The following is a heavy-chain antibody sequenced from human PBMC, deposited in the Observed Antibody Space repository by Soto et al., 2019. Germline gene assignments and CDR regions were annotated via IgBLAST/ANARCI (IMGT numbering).Heavy chain of an antibody. J-gene: IGHJ6*02. CDR3: ARHVGGLYSSTWPPYGLDV. V-gene: IGHV4-39*01. Sequence: SETLSLTCTVSGASTTTNYYWGWIRQPPGKGLEWIASMHYSGNTNYSPSLKGRVNVSVDTSKNQSSLKLKSVTAADTAVYYCARHVGGLYSSTWPPYGLDVWGQGTTVTVSS. D-gene: IGHD6-13*01. CDR1: GASTTTNYY. CDR2: MHYSGNT.